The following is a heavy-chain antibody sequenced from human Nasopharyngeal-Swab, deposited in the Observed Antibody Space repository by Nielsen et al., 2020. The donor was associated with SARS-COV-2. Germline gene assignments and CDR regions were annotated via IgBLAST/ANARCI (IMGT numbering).Heavy chain of an antibody. CDR2: MNPNSGNT. CDR1: GYTFTSYD. V-gene: IGHV1-8*01. CDR3: ARGFPRYCSSTSYPTYYYYGMDV. J-gene: IGHJ6*02. D-gene: IGHD2-2*01. Sequence: ASVKVSCKASGYTFTSYDINWVRQATGQGLEWMGWMNPNSGNTGYAQKFQGRVTMTRNTSISTAYMELSSLRSEDTAVYYCARGFPRYCSSTSYPTYYYYGMDVWGQGTTVTVSS.